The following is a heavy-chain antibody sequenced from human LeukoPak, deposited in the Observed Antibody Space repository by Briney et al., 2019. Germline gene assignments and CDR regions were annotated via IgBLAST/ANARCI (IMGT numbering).Heavy chain of an antibody. CDR1: GFTFSSYW. V-gene: IGHV3-74*01. J-gene: IGHJ4*02. CDR2: VNNDGSAT. D-gene: IGHD2/OR15-2a*01. Sequence: GGSLRLSCAVSGFTFSSYWMIWVRQAPGKGLVWVSHVNNDGSATSYADSVKGRFTISRDSAKNTVYLHMNSLRVEDTAVYYCTSFFETNWGQGTLVTVSS. CDR3: TSFFETN.